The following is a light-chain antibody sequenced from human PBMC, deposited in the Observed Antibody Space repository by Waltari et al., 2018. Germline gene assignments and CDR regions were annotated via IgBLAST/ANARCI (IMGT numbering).Light chain of an antibody. V-gene: IGLV4-69*01. CDR3: QTGGHGTWV. Sequence: QLVLTQSPSAPASLGASVKLTCTLSSGHSSNVIARLQQQPEKGPRYLMKVNSDGSHSKGDEIPDRFSGSSSGAERYLTISSLQSEDEADYYCQTGGHGTWVFGGGTKLTVL. J-gene: IGLJ3*02. CDR1: SGHSSNV. CDR2: VNSDGSH.